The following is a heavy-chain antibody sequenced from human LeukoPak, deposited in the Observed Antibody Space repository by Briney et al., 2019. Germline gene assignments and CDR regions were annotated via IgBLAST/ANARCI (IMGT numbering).Heavy chain of an antibody. J-gene: IGHJ4*02. D-gene: IGHD3-10*01. CDR2: IYNAVT. Sequence: GGSLRLSCTASGFAVSNNYMSWVRQAPGKGLEWVSLIYNAVTYADSVKGRFTISRDDSKNTLNLQMNSLRADDTAVYYCARLRGNTMVEYWGQGTLDTVSS. V-gene: IGHV3-53*01. CDR3: ARLRGNTMVEY. CDR1: GFAVSNNY.